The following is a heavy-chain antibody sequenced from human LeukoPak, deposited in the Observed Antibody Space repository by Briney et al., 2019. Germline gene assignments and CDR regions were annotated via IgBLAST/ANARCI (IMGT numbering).Heavy chain of an antibody. CDR3: ARDLAWGAFDY. D-gene: IGHD7-27*01. Sequence: GSLRLSCAASGFTFSSYAMSWVRQAPGKWLEWVSLSGSGGTTHYADSVKGRLTISRDNSKNTLSLQMNSLRVEDTAVYYCARDLAWGAFDYWGQGTLVTVSS. V-gene: IGHV3-23*01. J-gene: IGHJ4*02. CDR1: GFTFSSYA. CDR2: SGSGGTT.